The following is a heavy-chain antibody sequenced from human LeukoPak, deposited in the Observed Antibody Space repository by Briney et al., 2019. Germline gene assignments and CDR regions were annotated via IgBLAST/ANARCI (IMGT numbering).Heavy chain of an antibody. V-gene: IGHV5-10-1*01. CDR1: GYSFTTYW. Sequence: GESLKISCKGSGYSFTTYWITWVRQMPGKGLEWMGRNDASDSYTNYSPSFQGHVTISADKSINTAYLQWSSLKASDTAMYYCARGLRGGPSGGGLDYWGQGTLVTVSS. J-gene: IGHJ4*02. CDR3: ARGLRGGPSGGGLDY. CDR2: NDASDSYT. D-gene: IGHD2-15*01.